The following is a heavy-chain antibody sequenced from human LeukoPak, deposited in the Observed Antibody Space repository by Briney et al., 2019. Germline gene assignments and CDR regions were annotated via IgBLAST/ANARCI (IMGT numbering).Heavy chain of an antibody. D-gene: IGHD6-13*01. J-gene: IGHJ4*02. CDR3: AINMAADGDY. CDR2: ISSSGSTI. Sequence: GGSLRLSCAASGXTFSSYEMNWVRQAPGKGLEWVSYISSSGSTIYYADSVKGRFTISRDNAKNSLYLQMNSLRAEDTAVYYFAINMAADGDYWGQGTLVTVSS. V-gene: IGHV3-48*03. CDR1: GXTFSSYE.